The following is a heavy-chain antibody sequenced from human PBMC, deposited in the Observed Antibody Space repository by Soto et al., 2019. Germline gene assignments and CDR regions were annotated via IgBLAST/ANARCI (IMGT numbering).Heavy chain of an antibody. CDR2: ISYDGSNK. CDR1: GFTFSSYG. D-gene: IGHD1-26*01. Sequence: GGSLRLSCAASGFTFSSYGMHWVRQAPGKGLEWVAVISYDGSNKYYADSVKGRFTISRDNSKNTLYLQMNSLRAEDTAVYYCAKADGLMDGSYWGGYWGQGTLVTVSS. J-gene: IGHJ4*02. CDR3: AKADGLMDGSYWGGY. V-gene: IGHV3-30*18.